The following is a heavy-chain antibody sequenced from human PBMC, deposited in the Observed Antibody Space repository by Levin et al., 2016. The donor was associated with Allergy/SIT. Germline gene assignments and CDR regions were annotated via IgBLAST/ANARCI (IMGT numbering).Heavy chain of an antibody. CDR1: GFTFSNYA. V-gene: IGHV3-23*01. J-gene: IGHJ6*02. D-gene: IGHD2-15*01. CDR3: TKDKWGCSDSRCYSQGMDV. CDR2: LSKTGGAT. Sequence: GESLKISCAASGFTFSNYAMGWVRQAPGKGLEWVSALSKTGGATYYADSVKGRFTISRDNSNNTLYLQMNSLPAEDTAVYYCTKDKWGCSDSRCYSQGMDVWGQGTTVTVSS.